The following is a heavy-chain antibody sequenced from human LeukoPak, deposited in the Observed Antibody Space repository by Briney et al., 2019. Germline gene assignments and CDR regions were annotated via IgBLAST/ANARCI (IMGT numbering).Heavy chain of an antibody. CDR1: GFTFSSFE. J-gene: IGHJ2*01. V-gene: IGHV3-48*03. Sequence: GGSLRLSCAASGFTFSSFEMNWVRQAPGKGLEWVSYISSNDGTTYYADSVKGRFTISRDNAQKSLYLQISSLRVEDTAVYYCARAAETLSYWYFDLWGRGTLVTVSS. CDR2: ISSNDGTT. CDR3: ARAAETLSYWYFDL.